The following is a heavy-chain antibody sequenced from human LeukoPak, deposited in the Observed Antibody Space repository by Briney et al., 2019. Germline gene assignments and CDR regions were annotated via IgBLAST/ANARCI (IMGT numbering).Heavy chain of an antibody. Sequence: PGGSLRLSCAASGFTFSSYAMSLVRQAPGKGLEWVSAISGSGGSTYYADSVKGRFTISRDNSKNTLYLQMNSLRAEDTAVYYCAKEPMTTVTTTGRFDYWGQGTLVTVSS. CDR2: ISGSGGST. D-gene: IGHD4-17*01. J-gene: IGHJ4*02. CDR3: AKEPMTTVTTTGRFDY. CDR1: GFTFSSYA. V-gene: IGHV3-23*01.